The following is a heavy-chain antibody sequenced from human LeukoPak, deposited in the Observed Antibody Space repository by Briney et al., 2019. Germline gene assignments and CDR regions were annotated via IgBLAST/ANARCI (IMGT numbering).Heavy chain of an antibody. CDR3: ARAPVGYGSGSYYKSRFFDY. Sequence: PGGSLTLPCAVSSFTFSDYYMSWIRQAAGKGLEWVSYISSSGSTIYYADSVKGRFTISRDNGKNSLYLQTNSLRAEDTAVYYCARAPVGYGSGSYYKSRFFDYWGRGTLVSVSS. CDR1: SFTFSDYY. D-gene: IGHD3-10*01. J-gene: IGHJ4*02. CDR2: ISSSGSTI. V-gene: IGHV3-11*01.